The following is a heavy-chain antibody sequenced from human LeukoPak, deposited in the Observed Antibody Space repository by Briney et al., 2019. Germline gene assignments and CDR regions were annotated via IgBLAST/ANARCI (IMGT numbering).Heavy chain of an antibody. V-gene: IGHV1-69*05. CDR1: GGAFTSYA. CDR3: ASAVNYYYYMDV. Sequence: SVTLSSTASGGAFTSYAISWVRQAPGQGLEWMGRIIPIFGTANYAQKFQGRVTITTDESTSTAYMELSSLRSEDTAVYYCASAVNYYYYMDVWGKGTTVTVSS. CDR2: IIPIFGTA. D-gene: IGHD6-19*01. J-gene: IGHJ6*03.